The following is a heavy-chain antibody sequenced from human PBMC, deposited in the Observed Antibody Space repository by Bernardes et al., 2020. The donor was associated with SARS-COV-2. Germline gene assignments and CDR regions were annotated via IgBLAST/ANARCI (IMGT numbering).Heavy chain of an antibody. V-gene: IGHV1-69*13. CDR2: IIPLFGTT. Sequence: SVKVSCKTSGNTFTSYAVIWVRQAPGQGLECMGGIIPLFGTTNYAQNFQGRVTIAADEFTSTVYMELSSLRSEDTAMYYCARSGTYPDAFDIWGQGTMVTVSS. D-gene: IGHD1-26*01. J-gene: IGHJ3*02. CDR3: ARSGTYPDAFDI. CDR1: GNTFTSYA.